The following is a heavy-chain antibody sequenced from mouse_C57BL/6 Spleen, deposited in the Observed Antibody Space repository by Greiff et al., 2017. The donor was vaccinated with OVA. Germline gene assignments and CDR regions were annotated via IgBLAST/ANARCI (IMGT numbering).Heavy chain of an antibody. CDR3: ARASITTVVAPFDY. CDR2: IYPSDSET. CDR1: GYTFTSYW. V-gene: IGHV1-61*01. J-gene: IGHJ2*01. D-gene: IGHD1-1*01. Sequence: VQLQQPGAELVRPGSSVKLSCKASGYTFTSYWLDWVKQRPGQGLEWIGNIYPSDSETHYNQKFKDKATLTVDKSSSTAYMQLSSLTSEDSAVYYCARASITTVVAPFDYWGQGTTLTVSS.